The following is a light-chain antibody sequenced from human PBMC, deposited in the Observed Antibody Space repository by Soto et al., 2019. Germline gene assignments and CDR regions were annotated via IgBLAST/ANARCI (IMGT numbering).Light chain of an antibody. CDR1: SSNIGAGYD. V-gene: IGLV1-40*01. CDR3: QSSDSSLSGWV. J-gene: IGLJ3*02. CDR2: GNS. Sequence: QSVLTQPPSVSGAPGQRVTISCTGSSSNIGAGYDVHWYQQLPGTVPKLLISGNSDRPSGVPDRFSGSKSGTSASLAITGLQAEDEADYYCQSSDSSLSGWVFGRGTKLTVL.